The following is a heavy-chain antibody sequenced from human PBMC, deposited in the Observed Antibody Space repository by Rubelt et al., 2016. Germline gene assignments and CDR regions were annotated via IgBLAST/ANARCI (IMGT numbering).Heavy chain of an antibody. V-gene: IGHV4-61*07. J-gene: IGHJ4*02. CDR3: ARLGVVAGIDY. Sequence: EWIGYIYYSGSTNYNPSLTSRVTISVDTSKNQFSLKLSSVTAADTAVYYCARLGVVAGIDYWGQGTLVTVSS. CDR2: IYYSGST. D-gene: IGHD6-19*01.